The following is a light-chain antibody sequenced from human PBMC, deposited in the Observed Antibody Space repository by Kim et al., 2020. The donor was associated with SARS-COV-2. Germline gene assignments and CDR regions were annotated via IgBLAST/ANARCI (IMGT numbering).Light chain of an antibody. J-gene: IGLJ3*02. CDR1: SSDVGAYNY. Sequence: GQSVSISSTGTSSDVGAYNYVSWYQQHPGEVTKLMIYDVTVRPSGVSNRFSGSKSGNTASLTISGLQAEDEADYYCSSYTSSSTLVFGGGTQLTVL. V-gene: IGLV2-14*03. CDR2: DVT. CDR3: SSYTSSSTLV.